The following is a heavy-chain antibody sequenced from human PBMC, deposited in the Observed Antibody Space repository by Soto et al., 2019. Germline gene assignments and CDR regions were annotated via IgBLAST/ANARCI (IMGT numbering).Heavy chain of an antibody. Sequence: SETLSLTCAVSGGSVSSGSYYWTWIRQPPGKGLEWIGYISYTGTTNYNPSLKSRVTISVDTSKNQFSLRLSSVTPADTALYYCAKLVAVAGTDDWFDPWGQGTLVTVSS. CDR2: ISYTGTT. CDR1: GGSVSSGSYY. CDR3: AKLVAVAGTDDWFDP. V-gene: IGHV4-61*01. D-gene: IGHD6-19*01. J-gene: IGHJ5*02.